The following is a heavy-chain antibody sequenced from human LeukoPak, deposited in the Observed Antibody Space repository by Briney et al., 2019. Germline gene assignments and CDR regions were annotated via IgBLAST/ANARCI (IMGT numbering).Heavy chain of an antibody. Sequence: GGSLRLSCAATEFTFGDHYMDWVRQAPGKGLEWIGRTRNKANSYTTEYAASVKGRFTISRDDSKNSLYLQMNSLKTEDTAVYYCARWDSAVTGYYWGQGTLVTVSS. V-gene: IGHV3-72*01. CDR3: ARWDSAVTGYY. CDR1: EFTFGDHY. D-gene: IGHD3-9*01. CDR2: TRNKANSYTT. J-gene: IGHJ4*02.